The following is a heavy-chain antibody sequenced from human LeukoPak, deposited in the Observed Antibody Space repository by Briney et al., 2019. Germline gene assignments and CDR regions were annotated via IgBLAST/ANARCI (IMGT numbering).Heavy chain of an antibody. D-gene: IGHD2-2*02. J-gene: IGHJ4*02. CDR1: GGSISSYY. Sequence: SETLSLTCTVSGGSISSYYWSWIRQPAGKGLEWIGRIYTSGSTNYNPSLKSRVTMSVDTSKNQFSLKLSSVTAADTAMYYCARSEYCSSTSCYTFDYWGQGTLVTVSS. V-gene: IGHV4-4*07. CDR2: IYTSGST. CDR3: ARSEYCSSTSCYTFDY.